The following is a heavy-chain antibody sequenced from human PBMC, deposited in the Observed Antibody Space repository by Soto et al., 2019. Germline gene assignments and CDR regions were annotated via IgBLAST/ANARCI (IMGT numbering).Heavy chain of an antibody. CDR3: AHSRNLITEDAQVGDFDY. J-gene: IGHJ4*02. Sequence: QITLKESGPTQVKPTQPLTLTCSFSGFSLNTDGEGVGWVRQPPGEALEWLALIYWDDDERYSPSLKTRLTITKDPSKNQVVLITTNMDPVDTATYYCAHSRNLITEDAQVGDFDYWGQGTLVTVSS. V-gene: IGHV2-5*02. D-gene: IGHD3-10*01. CDR2: IYWDDDE. CDR1: GFSLNTDGEG.